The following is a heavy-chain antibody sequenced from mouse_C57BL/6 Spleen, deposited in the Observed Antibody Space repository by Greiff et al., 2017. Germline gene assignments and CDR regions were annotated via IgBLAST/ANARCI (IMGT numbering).Heavy chain of an antibody. V-gene: IGHV14-4*01. J-gene: IGHJ3*01. CDR3: TTGLRRFWFAY. D-gene: IGHD2-4*01. CDR1: GFNIKDDY. Sequence: EVQLQQSGAELVRPGASVKLSCTASGFNIKDDYMHWVKQRPEQGLEWIGWIDPENGDTEYASKFQGKATITADTSSNTAYLQLSSLTSEDTAVYYCTTGLRRFWFAYWGQGTLVTVSA. CDR2: IDPENGDT.